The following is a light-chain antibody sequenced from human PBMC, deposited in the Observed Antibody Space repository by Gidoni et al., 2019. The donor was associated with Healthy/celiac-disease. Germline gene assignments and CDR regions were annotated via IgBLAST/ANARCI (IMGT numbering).Light chain of an antibody. CDR2: DAS. V-gene: IGKV1-5*01. Sequence: DIQMTQSPSTLSASVGDRVTITCRASQSISSWLAWYQQKPGKAPKLLNYDASSLESGVPSRFSGSGSGTEFTLTISSLQPDDFATYYCQQYNSYSYTFGQGTKLEIK. CDR1: QSISSW. CDR3: QQYNSYSYT. J-gene: IGKJ2*01.